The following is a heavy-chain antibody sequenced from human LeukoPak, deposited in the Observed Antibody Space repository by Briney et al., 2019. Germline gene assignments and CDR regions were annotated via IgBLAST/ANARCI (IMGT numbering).Heavy chain of an antibody. V-gene: IGHV1-46*01. CDR2: INPSGGST. Sequence: GASVKVSCKASGGTFSSYAISWVRQAPGQGLEWMGIINPSGGSTSYAQKFQGRVTMTRDMSTSTVYMELSSLRSEDTAVYYCASGGRASHQWWGQGTLVTVSS. D-gene: IGHD6-19*01. CDR1: GGTFSSYA. CDR3: ASGGRASHQW. J-gene: IGHJ4*02.